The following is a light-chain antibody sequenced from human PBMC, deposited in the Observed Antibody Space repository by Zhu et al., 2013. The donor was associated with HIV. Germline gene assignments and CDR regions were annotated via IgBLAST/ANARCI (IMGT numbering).Light chain of an antibody. CDR3: GTWDSSLSAWV. CDR2: DNN. CDR1: SSNIGNNY. V-gene: IGLV1-51*01. Sequence: QSVLTQPPSVSAAPGQKVTISCSGSSSNIGNNYVSWYQQLPRTAPKLLIYDNNERPSGIPDRFSGSKSGTSAALGITGLQTGDEADYYCGTWDSSLSAWVFGGGTKLTVL. J-gene: IGLJ3*02.